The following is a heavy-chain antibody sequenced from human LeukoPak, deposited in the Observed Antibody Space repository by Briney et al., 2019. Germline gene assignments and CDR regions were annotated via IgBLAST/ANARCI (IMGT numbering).Heavy chain of an antibody. D-gene: IGHD6-6*01. CDR2: ISGDGSVT. Sequence: GGSLRLSCTASGFTLRNYWMHWVRQVPGKRLVWVSRISGDGSVTNYADSVQGRFTISRDNAKNILYLQINSLRSEDTAVYYCARYSSSSGGAAYYLDYWGHGTLVTVSS. CDR3: ARYSSSSGGAAYYLDY. CDR1: GFTLRNYW. V-gene: IGHV3-74*01. J-gene: IGHJ4*01.